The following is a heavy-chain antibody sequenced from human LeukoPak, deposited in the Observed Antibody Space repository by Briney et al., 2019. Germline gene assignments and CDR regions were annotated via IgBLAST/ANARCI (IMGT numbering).Heavy chain of an antibody. CDR3: ANGICSSTSCYGFYGMVV. Sequence: GGFLRLFYAAPGCTVSSYTVFLGRQAPGKGLDGVSGISGSGDNTYYADSVKGRFTISRDNSKNTLYLQMNSLRAEDTAVYYCANGICSSTSCYGFYGMVVWGQGTTVTVFS. V-gene: IGHV3-23*01. D-gene: IGHD2-2*01. CDR1: GCTVSSYT. J-gene: IGHJ6*02. CDR2: ISGSGDNT.